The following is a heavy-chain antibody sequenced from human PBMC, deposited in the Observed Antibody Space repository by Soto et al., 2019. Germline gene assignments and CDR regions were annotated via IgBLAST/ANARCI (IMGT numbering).Heavy chain of an antibody. V-gene: IGHV4-59*01. CDR3: ARGDPLLWFGEKVYYGMDV. Sequence: QVQLQESGPGLVKPSETLSLTCTVSGGSISSYYWSWIRQPPGKGLEWIGYSYYSGSTNYNPSLKSRVTTSVDTSKNQCSLKLSSVTAADTAVYYCARGDPLLWFGEKVYYGMDVWGQGTTVTVSS. CDR1: GGSISSYY. CDR2: SYYSGST. J-gene: IGHJ6*02. D-gene: IGHD3-10*01.